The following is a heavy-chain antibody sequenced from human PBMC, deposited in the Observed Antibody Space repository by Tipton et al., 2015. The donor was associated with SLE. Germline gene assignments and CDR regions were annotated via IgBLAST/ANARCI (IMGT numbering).Heavy chain of an antibody. V-gene: IGHV3-30*02. CDR3: AKDSGDSSGSYTPHYFDY. D-gene: IGHD3-22*01. CDR2: IRYDGTNK. J-gene: IGHJ4*02. Sequence: GSLRLSCAASGFTFSTYGMHWVRQAPGKGLEWVAFIRYDGTNKYHADSVKGRFTISRDNSKNTLYLQMNSLRPEDTAVYYCAKDSGDSSGSYTPHYFDYWGQGTLVTVSS. CDR1: GFTFSTYG.